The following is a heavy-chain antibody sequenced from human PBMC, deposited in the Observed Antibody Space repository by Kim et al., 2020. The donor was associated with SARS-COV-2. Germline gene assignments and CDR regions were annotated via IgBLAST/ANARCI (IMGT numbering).Heavy chain of an antibody. D-gene: IGHD4-17*01. CDR2: ISSSGGTI. V-gene: IGHV3-48*01. CDR3: ARGSPRSTIYGDCPEF. CDR1: GFTFSDNS. J-gene: IGHJ4*02. Sequence: GGSLRLSCAASGFTFSDNSMNWVRQAPGKGLEWVSYISSSGGTIYYADSVKGRFTISRDNSKNSLYLQMNSLRGEDTAVYYCARGSPRSTIYGDCPEFWGQGTLVTVSS.